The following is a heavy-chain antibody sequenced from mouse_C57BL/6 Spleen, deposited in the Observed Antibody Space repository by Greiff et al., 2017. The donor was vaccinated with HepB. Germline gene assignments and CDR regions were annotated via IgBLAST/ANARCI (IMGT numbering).Heavy chain of an antibody. Sequence: QVQLKQSGAELVRPGASVTLSCKASGYTFTDYEMHWVKQTPVHGLEWIGAIDPETGDTAYNQKFKGKAILTTDKSTSTSYMELRSLTSEDAAVYYCTREGLSPYFDYWGQGTTLTVSS. J-gene: IGHJ2*01. CDR3: TREGLSPYFDY. CDR2: IDPETGDT. CDR1: GYTFTDYE. D-gene: IGHD6-2*01. V-gene: IGHV1-15*01.